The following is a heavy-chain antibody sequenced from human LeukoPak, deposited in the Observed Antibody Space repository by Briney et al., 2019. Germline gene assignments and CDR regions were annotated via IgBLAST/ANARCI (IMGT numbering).Heavy chain of an antibody. Sequence: GGSLRLSCAASGFTFSSYSMNWVRQAPGKGLEWVSSISSSSSYIYYADSVKGRFTISRDNAKNSLYLQMNSLRAEDTAVYYCARAVYYYDSSGQPNWFDPWGQGTLVTVSS. V-gene: IGHV3-21*01. D-gene: IGHD3-22*01. CDR3: ARAVYYYDSSGQPNWFDP. CDR2: ISSSSSYI. J-gene: IGHJ5*02. CDR1: GFTFSSYS.